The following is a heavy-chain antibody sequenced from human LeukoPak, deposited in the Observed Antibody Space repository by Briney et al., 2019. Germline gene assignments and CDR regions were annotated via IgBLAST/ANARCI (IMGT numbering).Heavy chain of an antibody. J-gene: IGHJ3*02. CDR1: GYTFTGYY. Sequence: ASVKVSCKASGYTFTGYYMHWVRQAPGQGLEWMGWINPNSGGTNYAQKFQGRVTISVDTSKNQFSLKLSSVTAADTAVYYCARQVGATTGNAAFDIWGQGTMVTVSS. CDR3: ARQVGATTGNAAFDI. CDR2: INPNSGGT. D-gene: IGHD1-26*01. V-gene: IGHV1-2*02.